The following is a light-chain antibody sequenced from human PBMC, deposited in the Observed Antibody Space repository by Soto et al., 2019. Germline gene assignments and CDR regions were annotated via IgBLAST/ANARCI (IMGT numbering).Light chain of an antibody. Sequence: EIVMTQSPATLSVSPGERATLSCRASQSVSSNLAWYQQKPGQAHRLLIYGASTRATGIPARFSGSGSGTESTLTIRSLQSEDFAVYYCKQYTDWPRTFGQGTKMDIK. CDR1: QSVSSN. CDR2: GAS. V-gene: IGKV3-15*01. J-gene: IGKJ1*01. CDR3: KQYTDWPRT.